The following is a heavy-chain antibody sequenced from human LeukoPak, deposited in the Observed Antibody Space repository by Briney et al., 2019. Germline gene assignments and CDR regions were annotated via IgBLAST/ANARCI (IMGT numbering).Heavy chain of an antibody. CDR3: ARDRSRITIFGVPYYYYYYGMDV. CDR2: INHSGTT. V-gene: IGHV4-61*08. J-gene: IGHJ6*02. CDR1: GGSISSGGYY. D-gene: IGHD3-3*01. Sequence: SETLSLTCTVSGGSISSGGYYWSWIRQHLGKGLEWIGYINHSGTTYYNPSLKSRVTISVDTSKNQFSLKLSSVTAADTAVYYCARDRSRITIFGVPYYYYYYGMDVWGQGTTVTVSS.